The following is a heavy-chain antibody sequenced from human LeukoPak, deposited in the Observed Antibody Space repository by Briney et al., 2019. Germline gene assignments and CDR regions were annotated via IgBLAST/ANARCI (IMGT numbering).Heavy chain of an antibody. CDR1: GFTFSRYW. Sequence: GGSLRLSCAASGFTFSRYWMHWVRQAPGKGLMWVSRISPDGSTTLYADSVKGRFTISRDNAKNTLYLQMNSLGAEDTAVYYCAKAFQIPTTVITRAGLYYFDYWGQGTLVTVSS. CDR3: AKAFQIPTTVITRAGLYYFDY. D-gene: IGHD4-23*01. CDR2: ISPDGSTT. V-gene: IGHV3-74*03. J-gene: IGHJ4*02.